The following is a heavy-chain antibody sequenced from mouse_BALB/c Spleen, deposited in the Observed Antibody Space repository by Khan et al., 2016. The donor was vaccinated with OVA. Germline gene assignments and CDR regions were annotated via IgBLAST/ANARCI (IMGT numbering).Heavy chain of an antibody. V-gene: IGHV5-6*01. CDR1: GFTFSTYG. D-gene: IGHD4-1*01. CDR3: ASHLTGSFSY. CDR2: INSDGDYT. Sequence: EVQLQESGGDLVKPGESLRLSCAASGFTFSTYGMSWVRQPPDKRLEWVATINSDGDYTYYPDTVKGRFTISRNNAENTLYLQMSSLQSEDTAIYYCASHLTGSFSYWGHGTLVTVSA. J-gene: IGHJ3*01.